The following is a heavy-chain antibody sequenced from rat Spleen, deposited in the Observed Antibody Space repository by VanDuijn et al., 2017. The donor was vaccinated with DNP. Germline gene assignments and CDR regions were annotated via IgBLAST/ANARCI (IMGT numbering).Heavy chain of an antibody. Sequence: EVQLVESGGGLVQPGGSLKLSCAASGFTFSDYYMAWVRQAPTKGLEWVAYISYNGGSTYYGDSVKGRFTISRDNAKNTLYLQMNSLRSEDMATYYCVRWNSGHFDYWGQGVMVPVSS. V-gene: IGHV5-22*01. J-gene: IGHJ2*01. CDR3: VRWNSGHFDY. D-gene: IGHD4-3*01. CDR2: ISYNGGST. CDR1: GFTFSDYY.